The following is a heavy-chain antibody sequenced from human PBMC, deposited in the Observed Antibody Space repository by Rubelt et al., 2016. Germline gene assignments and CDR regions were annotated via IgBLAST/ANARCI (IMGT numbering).Heavy chain of an antibody. J-gene: IGHJ4*02. CDR3: VRGGNNYAHKGGFDR. V-gene: IGHV4-34*02. D-gene: IGHD5-18*01. Sequence: QVELQQWGAGLLKPSETLSLTCDVYVGTFSGYYWNWIRQPPGKGLEWIGGINHSGDTNYNPSPQGRVSISMAASKSQFSLRLSSATAADTAVYYCVRGGNNYAHKGGFDRWGQGTLVTVSS. CDR2: INHSGDT. CDR1: VGTFSGYY.